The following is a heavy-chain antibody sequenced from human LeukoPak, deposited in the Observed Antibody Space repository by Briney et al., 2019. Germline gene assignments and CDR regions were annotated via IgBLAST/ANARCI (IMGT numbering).Heavy chain of an antibody. Sequence: GESLRISCKGSGYSFTRYWISWVRQMPGKGLEWMGRIDPGDSYTNYSPSFQGHVTISADKSISTAYLQWSSLKASDTAMYYCARHYSSGSDFDYWGQGTLVAVSS. CDR2: IDPGDSYT. CDR1: GYSFTRYW. CDR3: ARHYSSGSDFDY. V-gene: IGHV5-10-1*01. D-gene: IGHD6-19*01. J-gene: IGHJ4*02.